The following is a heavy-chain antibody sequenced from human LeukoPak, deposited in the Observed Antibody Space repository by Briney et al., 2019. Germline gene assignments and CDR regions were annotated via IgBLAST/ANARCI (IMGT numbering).Heavy chain of an antibody. CDR2: IYYSGST. CDR3: ARVGSAAAATLDY. D-gene: IGHD6-13*01. Sequence: TSETLSLTCTVSGGSISSGGYYWSWIRQHPGKGLEWIGYIYYSGSTYYNPSLKSRVTISVDTSKNQFSLKLSSVTAADTAVYYCARVGSAAAATLDYWGQGTLVTVSS. CDR1: GGSISSGGYY. J-gene: IGHJ4*02. V-gene: IGHV4-31*03.